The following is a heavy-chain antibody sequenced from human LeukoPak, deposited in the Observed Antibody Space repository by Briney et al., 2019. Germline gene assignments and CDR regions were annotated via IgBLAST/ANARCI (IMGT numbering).Heavy chain of an antibody. V-gene: IGHV3-48*01. J-gene: IGHJ6*03. Sequence: GGSLRLSCAASGFPFSSYSMNWVRQAPGRGLEWVSYITSYSSTIYYADSVKGRFTISRDNSKNTLYLQMNSLRAEDTAVYYCAKDNSGYGWPYYYYMDVWGKGTTVTISS. CDR2: ITSYSSTI. D-gene: IGHD5-12*01. CDR1: GFPFSSYS. CDR3: AKDNSGYGWPYYYYMDV.